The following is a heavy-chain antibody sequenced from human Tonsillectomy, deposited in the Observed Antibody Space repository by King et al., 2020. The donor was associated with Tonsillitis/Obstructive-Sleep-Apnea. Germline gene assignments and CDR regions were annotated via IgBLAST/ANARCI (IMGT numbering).Heavy chain of an antibody. Sequence: VQLQQWGAGLLKPSETLSLTCAVYGGSFSGYYWSWIRQPPGKGLEWIGEINHSGSTNYNPSLKSRVTISVDTSKNQFSLKLSSVTAADTAVYYCARVDRVVVPAAISHLTMRGYYCYYMDVWGKGTTVTVSS. CDR2: INHSGST. V-gene: IGHV4-34*01. CDR1: GGSFSGYY. J-gene: IGHJ6*03. D-gene: IGHD2-2*01. CDR3: ARVDRVVVPAAISHLTMRGYYCYYMDV.